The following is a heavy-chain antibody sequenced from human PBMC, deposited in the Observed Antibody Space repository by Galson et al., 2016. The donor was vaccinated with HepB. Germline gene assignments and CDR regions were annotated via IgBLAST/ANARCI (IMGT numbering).Heavy chain of an antibody. J-gene: IGHJ5*02. Sequence: TLSLTCAVSGGSISSGGYSWSWIRQPPGKGLEWIGYIYHSGSTYYNPSLKSRVTISVDRSKNQFSLKVRSVTAADTAVYFCARAGRYSGYEAPIWFDPWGQGTLVTVSS. CDR1: GGSISSGGYS. D-gene: IGHD5-12*01. V-gene: IGHV4-30-2*01. CDR2: IYHSGST. CDR3: ARAGRYSGYEAPIWFDP.